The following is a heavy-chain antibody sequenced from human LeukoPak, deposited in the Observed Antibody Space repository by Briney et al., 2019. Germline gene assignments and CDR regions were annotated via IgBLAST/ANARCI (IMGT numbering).Heavy chain of an antibody. CDR1: GNSISSGDYY. V-gene: IGHV4-61*02. CDR2: IYTSGST. D-gene: IGHD3-22*01. J-gene: IGHJ4*02. Sequence: SETLSLTCTVSGNSISSGDYYWSWIRQPAGKGLEWIGRIYTSGSTNYNPSLKSRVTISVDTSKNQFSLKLSSVTAADTAVYYCARDVRPGYYDSSGYYSNYWGQGTLVTVSS. CDR3: ARDVRPGYYDSSGYYSNY.